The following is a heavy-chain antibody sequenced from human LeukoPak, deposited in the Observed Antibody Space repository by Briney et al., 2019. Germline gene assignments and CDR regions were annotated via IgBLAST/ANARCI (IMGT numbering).Heavy chain of an antibody. CDR2: IRDTGDSS. D-gene: IGHD6-13*01. Sequence: GGSLRLSCAASGFSFGSYAMTWVRQAPGKGLEWVSTIRDTGDSSFYADSVKGRCTISRDNSENTLFLEMNSLRAEDTAVYLCAKASFSSNWYLFDSWGQGTLVTVSS. V-gene: IGHV3-23*01. CDR1: GFSFGSYA. J-gene: IGHJ4*02. CDR3: AKASFSSNWYLFDS.